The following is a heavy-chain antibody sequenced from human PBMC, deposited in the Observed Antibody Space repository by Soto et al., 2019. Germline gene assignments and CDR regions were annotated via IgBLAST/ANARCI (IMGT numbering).Heavy chain of an antibody. D-gene: IGHD3-3*01. Sequence: SETLSITCTVSGGSISSSSYYWGWIRQPPGKGLEWIGSIYYSGSTYYNPSLKSRVTMSVDTSKTQFSLKLNSVTAADTAVYYCARHLTILGVAPLDSWGQGTLVTVSS. V-gene: IGHV4-39*01. CDR2: IYYSGST. CDR3: ARHLTILGVAPLDS. CDR1: GGSISSSSYY. J-gene: IGHJ5*01.